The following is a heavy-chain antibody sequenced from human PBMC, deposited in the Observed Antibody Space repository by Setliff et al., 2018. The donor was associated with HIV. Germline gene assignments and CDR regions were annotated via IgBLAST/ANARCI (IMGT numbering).Heavy chain of an antibody. CDR2: IYHSGSA. J-gene: IGHJ5*02. D-gene: IGHD3-22*01. CDR3: AREVQGNYYDSSGYPDP. CDR1: GDSISSDYW. Sequence: SETLSLTCAVSGDSISSDYWWSWVRQAPGKGLEWIGEIYHSGSANHSPSLKSRVTISVDTSKNQFSLKLSSVTAADTAVYYCAREVQGNYYDSSGYPDPWGQGTLVTVSS. V-gene: IGHV4-4*02.